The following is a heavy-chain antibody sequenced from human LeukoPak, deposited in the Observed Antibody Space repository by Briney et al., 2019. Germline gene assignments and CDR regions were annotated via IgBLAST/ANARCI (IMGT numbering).Heavy chain of an antibody. J-gene: IGHJ6*03. D-gene: IGHD1-26*01. CDR1: DDPINSGVYY. Sequence: SETLSLTCTVSDDPINSGVYYWNWIRQPAGKGLEWIGHIYTSGTTTNSNPSLKSRVAISLDTSKNHYSLKLSSVTAADTAVYYCARAKKRSGRSRNFYLDVWGKGTTVTVSS. CDR2: IYTSGTTT. V-gene: IGHV4-61*09. CDR3: ARAKKRSGRSRNFYLDV.